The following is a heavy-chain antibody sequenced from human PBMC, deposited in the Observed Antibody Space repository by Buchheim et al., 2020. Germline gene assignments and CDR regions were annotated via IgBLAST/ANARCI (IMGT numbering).Heavy chain of an antibody. CDR2: INIYSGDT. J-gene: IGHJ5*02. Sequence: QVQLVQSGAEVKKPGASVNVSCKASGYTFTGYYIHWVRQAPGQGLDWMGWINIYSGDTSYDQKFQGRVTITRDTSAPTPHMRLIGLTSDDTAVYYCVREGSLTTSGYNHWGQGT. D-gene: IGHD3-22*01. V-gene: IGHV1-2*02. CDR3: VREGSLTTSGYNH. CDR1: GYTFTGYY.